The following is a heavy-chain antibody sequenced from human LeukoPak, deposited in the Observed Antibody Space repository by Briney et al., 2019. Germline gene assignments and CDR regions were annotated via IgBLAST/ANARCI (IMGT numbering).Heavy chain of an antibody. CDR2: IYYSGST. J-gene: IGHJ3*02. CDR1: GGSISSYY. CDR3: ARVRWPNAFDI. Sequence: PSETLSLICSVSGGSISSYYWSWIRQPPGKGLEWIGYIYYSGSTNYNPSLKSRVTMSVDTSKNQFSLKLSSVTAADTAVYYCARVRWPNAFDIWGQGTMVTVSS. V-gene: IGHV4-59*12. D-gene: IGHD6-13*01.